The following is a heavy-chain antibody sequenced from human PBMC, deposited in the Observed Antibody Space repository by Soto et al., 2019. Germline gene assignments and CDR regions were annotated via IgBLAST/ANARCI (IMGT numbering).Heavy chain of an antibody. CDR2: ISSSSSTI. Sequence: GGSLRLSCAASGFTFSSYSMNWVRQAPGKGLEWVSYISSSSSTIYYADSVKGRFTISRDNAKNSLYLQMNSLRDEDTAVYYCARDLEVALDTIFGVVITNWFDPWGQGTLVTVSS. CDR3: ARDLEVALDTIFGVVITNWFDP. J-gene: IGHJ5*02. D-gene: IGHD3-3*01. CDR1: GFTFSSYS. V-gene: IGHV3-48*02.